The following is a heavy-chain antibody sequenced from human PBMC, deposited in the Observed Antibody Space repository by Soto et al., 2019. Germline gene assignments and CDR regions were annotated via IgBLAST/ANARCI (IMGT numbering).Heavy chain of an antibody. CDR1: GGSISSGGYS. V-gene: IGHV4-30-2*01. D-gene: IGHD4-17*01. CDR3: ATTSLNGYGDYQDDY. Sequence: QLQLQESGSGLVKPSQTLSLTCVVSGGSISSGGYSWSWIRQPPGKGLEWIGYIYHSGNTYYNPSLKSRVTISVDRSKNQFSLRLSSVTAADTAVYYCATTSLNGYGDYQDDYWGQGTLVTVSS. J-gene: IGHJ4*02. CDR2: IYHSGNT.